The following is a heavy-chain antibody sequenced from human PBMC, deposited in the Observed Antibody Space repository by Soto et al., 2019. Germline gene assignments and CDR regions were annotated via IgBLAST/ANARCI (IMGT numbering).Heavy chain of an antibody. D-gene: IGHD1-1*01. CDR3: ARANVEEDYYYYYGMDV. J-gene: IGHJ6*02. CDR2: ISFDGSNR. V-gene: IGHV3-30-3*01. Sequence: GGSLRLSCAASGFTFSSYAMHWVRQAPGKGLEWVAVISFDGSNRYYADSVKGRFTISRDNSKNTLYLQMNSLRAEDTAVYYCARANVEEDYYYYYGMDVWGQGTTVTVS. CDR1: GFTFSSYA.